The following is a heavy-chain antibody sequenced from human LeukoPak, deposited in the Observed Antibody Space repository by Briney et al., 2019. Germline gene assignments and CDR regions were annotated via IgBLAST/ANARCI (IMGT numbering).Heavy chain of an antibody. CDR3: ASGTTDIVVVPATLRNYYFDY. D-gene: IGHD2-2*01. CDR2: IIPIFTTA. V-gene: IGHV1-69*13. CDR1: GGTFSSYG. Sequence: ASVKVSCKASGGTFSSYGISWVRQAPGQGLEWMGGIIPIFTTANYAQKFQGRVTITADESTSTAYMELGSLRSEDTAVYYCASGTTDIVVVPATLRNYYFDYWGQGTLVTVPS. J-gene: IGHJ4*02.